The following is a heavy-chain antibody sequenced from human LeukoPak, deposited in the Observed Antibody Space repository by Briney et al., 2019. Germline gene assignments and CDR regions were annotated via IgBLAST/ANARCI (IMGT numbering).Heavy chain of an antibody. CDR3: ARGDSSRLTSQYFEH. V-gene: IGHV3-7*01. D-gene: IGHD6-13*01. CDR1: GFTFSSYW. Sequence: SGGSLRLSCAASGFTFSSYWMSWVRQAPGKGLQWVANIKQDGSEEYYVASVKGRFTISRDNAKNSQYLQMNGLRVEDTAVYYCARGDSSRLTSQYFEHWGQGTLVIVSS. J-gene: IGHJ1*01. CDR2: IKQDGSEE.